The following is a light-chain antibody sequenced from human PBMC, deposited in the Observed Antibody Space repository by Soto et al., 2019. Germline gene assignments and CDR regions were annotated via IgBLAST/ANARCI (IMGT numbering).Light chain of an antibody. CDR2: GVT. V-gene: IGLV2-14*03. Sequence: QSALTQPTSVSGSPGQSITISCTGNHNDIGTYDYVSWYQQHPGRAPRLLIYGVTTRPSGISDRFSASKSGLTASLTISGLQPEDEADYYCCSLTTSHTYVFGSGTKVTVL. J-gene: IGLJ1*01. CDR3: CSLTTSHTYV. CDR1: HNDIGTYDY.